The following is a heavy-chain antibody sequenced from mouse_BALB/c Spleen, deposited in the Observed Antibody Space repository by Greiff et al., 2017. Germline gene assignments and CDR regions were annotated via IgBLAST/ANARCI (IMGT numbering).Heavy chain of an antibody. CDR3: ARRGGNYHFDY. Sequence: EVMLVESGGGLVKPGGSLKLSCAASGFTFSSYAMSWVRQTPEKRLEWVATISSGGSYTYYPDSVKGRFTISRDNAKNTLYLQMSSLRSEDTAMYYCARRGGNYHFDYWGQGTTLTVSS. CDR1: GFTFSSYA. D-gene: IGHD2-1*01. V-gene: IGHV5-9-1*01. J-gene: IGHJ2*01. CDR2: ISSGGSYT.